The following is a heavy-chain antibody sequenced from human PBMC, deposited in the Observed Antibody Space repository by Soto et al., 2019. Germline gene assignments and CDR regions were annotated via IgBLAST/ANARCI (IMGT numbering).Heavy chain of an antibody. J-gene: IGHJ4*02. CDR2: INPNSGGT. CDR1: GYTFTGYY. V-gene: IGHV1-2*04. CDR3: ARVRSPRWTTVTTYYFDY. D-gene: IGHD4-17*01. Sequence: ASLKVSCKASGYTFTGYYMHWVRQAPGQGLEWMGWINPNSGGTNYAQKFQGWVTMTRDTSISTAYMELSRLRSDDTAVYYCARVRSPRWTTVTTYYFDYWGQGTLVTVSS.